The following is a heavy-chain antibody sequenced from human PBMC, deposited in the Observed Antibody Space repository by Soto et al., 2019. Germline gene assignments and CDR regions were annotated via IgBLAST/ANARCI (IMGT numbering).Heavy chain of an antibody. CDR2: IIPILGIA. CDR1: GGTFSSYT. D-gene: IGHD2-21*01. Sequence: AASVKVSCKASGGTFSSYTISWVRQAPGQGLEWIGRIIPILGIANYAQKFQGRVTITADKSTSTAYMELSSLRSEDTAVYYCPSDLVVGAPSTNNWFDPWGQGTLVTVSS. J-gene: IGHJ5*02. CDR3: PSDLVVGAPSTNNWFDP. V-gene: IGHV1-69*02.